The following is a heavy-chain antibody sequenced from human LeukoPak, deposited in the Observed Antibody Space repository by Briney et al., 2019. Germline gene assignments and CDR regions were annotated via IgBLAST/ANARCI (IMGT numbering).Heavy chain of an antibody. J-gene: IGHJ3*02. Sequence: ASVKVSCKASGYTFTGYYMHWVRQAPGQGLEWMGWINPNSGGTNYAQKFQGRVTMTRDTSISTAYMELNRLRSDDTAVYYCARGDFGVVKGAFDIWGQGTMVTVSS. V-gene: IGHV1-2*02. CDR1: GYTFTGYY. D-gene: IGHD3-3*01. CDR3: ARGDFGVVKGAFDI. CDR2: INPNSGGT.